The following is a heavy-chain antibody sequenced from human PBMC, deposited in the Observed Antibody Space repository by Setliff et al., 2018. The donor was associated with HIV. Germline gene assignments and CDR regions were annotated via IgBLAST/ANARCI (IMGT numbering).Heavy chain of an antibody. CDR2: IVGSGGST. CDR3: AKDDYGDY. V-gene: IGHV3-23*01. Sequence: GGSLRLSCAASGFTFRSYAMNWVRQAPGKGLEWVSAIVGSGGSTYHADSVKGRFTISRDNSKNTLYLQMNSLRAEDTAVYYCAKDDYGDYWGQGTLVTVSS. J-gene: IGHJ4*02. CDR1: GFTFRSYA.